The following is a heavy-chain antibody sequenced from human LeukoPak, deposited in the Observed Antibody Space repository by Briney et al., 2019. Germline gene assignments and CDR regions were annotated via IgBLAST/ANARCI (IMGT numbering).Heavy chain of an antibody. J-gene: IGHJ4*02. V-gene: IGHV3-33*08. CDR3: VRGPNWEYFTF. Sequence: GGSLRLSCAASGFTFSSYEMNWVRQAPGKGLEWVAFVWNDGSKKYNEEFVKGRFTISRDDAKDTLYLQMDSLRAEDTAVYYCVRGPNWEYFTFWGQGALVTVSS. CDR1: GFTFSSYE. D-gene: IGHD1-1*01. CDR2: VWNDGSKK.